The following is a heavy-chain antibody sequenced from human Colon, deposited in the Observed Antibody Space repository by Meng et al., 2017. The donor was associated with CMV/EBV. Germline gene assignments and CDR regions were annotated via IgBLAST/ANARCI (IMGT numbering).Heavy chain of an antibody. D-gene: IGHD2-15*01. V-gene: IGHV1-69*04. J-gene: IGHJ3*01. Sequence: SVKVSCKASGYTFTSYGISWVRQAPGQGLEWMGRILPILGTVKYSQNFQGRVTITADKSTSTAYMELESLRSDDTAVYYCARDGLYSDAFDVWGQGTMVTVSS. CDR3: ARDGLYSDAFDV. CDR1: GYTFTSYG. CDR2: ILPILGTV.